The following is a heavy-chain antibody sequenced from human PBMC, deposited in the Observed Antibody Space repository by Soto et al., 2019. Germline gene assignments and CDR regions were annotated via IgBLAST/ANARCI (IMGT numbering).Heavy chain of an antibody. J-gene: IGHJ1*01. CDR3: TTDIYRR. CDR2: IKSKADGETT. D-gene: IGHD1-26*01. V-gene: IGHV3-15*01. CDR1: GFTFSDAW. Sequence: GGSLRLSCAASGFTFSDAWMSWVRQAPGKGLEWVGRIKSKADGETTDYAAPVKGRFTISRDDSKNMLFLQMISLKTEDTAVYSCTTDIYRRWGQGTLVTVSS.